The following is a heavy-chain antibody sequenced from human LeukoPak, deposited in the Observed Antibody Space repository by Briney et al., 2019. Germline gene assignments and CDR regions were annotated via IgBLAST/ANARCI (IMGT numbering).Heavy chain of an antibody. D-gene: IGHD2-15*01. CDR2: INPNSGGT. J-gene: IGHJ4*02. CDR3: ARRRYGSYCSGGSCYHDY. V-gene: IGHV1-2*02. CDR1: GYTFTGYY. Sequence: ASVKVSCKASGYTFTGYYMHWVRQAPGQGLEWMGWINPNSGGTNYAQKFQGRVTMTRDTSISTAYMELSRLRSDDTAVYYCARRRYGSYCSGGSCYHDYWGQGTLVTVSS.